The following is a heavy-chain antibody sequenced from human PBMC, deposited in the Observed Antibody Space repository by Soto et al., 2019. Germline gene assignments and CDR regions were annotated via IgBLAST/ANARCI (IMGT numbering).Heavy chain of an antibody. V-gene: IGHV3-74*01. D-gene: IGHD2-8*01. Sequence: PGGSLRLSCAASGFTFSSYWMHWVRQAPGKGLMWVSRINGDGSSTNYADSVKGRFTISRDDTKNTLYLQMNSLRVVDTALYYCARVMAGAPGDFWGHGTLVTVSS. J-gene: IGHJ4*01. CDR1: GFTFSSYW. CDR3: ARVMAGAPGDF. CDR2: INGDGSST.